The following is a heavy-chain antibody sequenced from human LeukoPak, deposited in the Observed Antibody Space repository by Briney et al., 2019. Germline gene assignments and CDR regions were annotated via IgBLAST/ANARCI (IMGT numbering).Heavy chain of an antibody. CDR3: AKDGRSTTPGY. V-gene: IGHV3-23*01. CDR2: ISADSTTT. Sequence: PRGSLRLSCAASGFTFSSYAMSWVRQAPGKGLEWVSSISADSTTTDYADSVKGRFTISRDNSKNTLYLQVNSLRVEDTAIYYCAKDGRSTTPGYWGQGTLVTVSS. CDR1: GFTFSSYA. J-gene: IGHJ4*02. D-gene: IGHD2/OR15-2a*01.